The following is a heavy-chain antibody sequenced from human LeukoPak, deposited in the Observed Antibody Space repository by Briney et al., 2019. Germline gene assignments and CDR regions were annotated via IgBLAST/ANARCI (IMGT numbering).Heavy chain of an antibody. CDR2: IYPGDSDT. Sequence: GESLKISCKGSGYSFTSYWIGWVRPMPGKGLEWMGIIYPGDSDTRYSPSFQGQVTISADKSISTAYLQWSSLKASDTAMYYCARPSYYDSSGYLTDAFDIWGQGTMVTVSS. J-gene: IGHJ3*02. D-gene: IGHD3-22*01. CDR1: GYSFTSYW. CDR3: ARPSYYDSSGYLTDAFDI. V-gene: IGHV5-51*01.